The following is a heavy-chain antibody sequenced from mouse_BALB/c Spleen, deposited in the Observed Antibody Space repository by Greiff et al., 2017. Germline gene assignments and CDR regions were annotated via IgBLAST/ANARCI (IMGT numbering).Heavy chain of an antibody. CDR3: TREGGYPLAY. V-gene: IGHV1S81*02. D-gene: IGHD1-1*02. J-gene: IGHJ3*01. Sequence: QVQLQQSGAGLVKPGASLKLSCTASGYTFTSYYMYWVRQRPGQGLEWIGEINPSDGGTNFNEKFKSQATLTVDKSSSTAYMQLSSLTSEDSAVYYCTREGGYPLAYWGQGTLVTVSA. CDR1: GYTFTSYY. CDR2: INPSDGGT.